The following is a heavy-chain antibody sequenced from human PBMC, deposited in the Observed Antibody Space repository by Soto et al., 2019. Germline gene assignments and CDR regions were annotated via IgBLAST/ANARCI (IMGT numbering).Heavy chain of an antibody. Sequence: EVQLVESGGGLVQPGGSLRLSCVVSGFTFSDHYMDWVRQAPGKGLEWVGRIRNKANSYTTVYAASVKGRFTISRDDSKSAMYLQMNSLKIEDTAVYYCVRGPNSRSLVTRWDYWGQGTLVTVSS. D-gene: IGHD2-21*02. CDR1: GFTFSDHY. CDR3: VRGPNSRSLVTRWDY. CDR2: IRNKANSYTT. J-gene: IGHJ4*02. V-gene: IGHV3-72*01.